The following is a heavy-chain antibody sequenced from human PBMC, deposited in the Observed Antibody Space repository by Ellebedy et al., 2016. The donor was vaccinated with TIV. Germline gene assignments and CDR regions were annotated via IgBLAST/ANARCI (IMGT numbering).Heavy chain of an antibody. V-gene: IGHV1-69*04. CDR2: IIPVLGII. D-gene: IGHD1-1*01. J-gene: IGHJ4*02. Sequence: AASVKVSCKASGDIFSRSAIDWVRQAPGQGLEWMGRIIPVLGIIDYAQRFRVRFIITAHTSTTTAYIELSSLTSEDTAMYFCARAPLERQKHSHDCWGQGTLVTVSS. CDR3: ARAPLERQKHSHDC. CDR1: GDIFSRSA.